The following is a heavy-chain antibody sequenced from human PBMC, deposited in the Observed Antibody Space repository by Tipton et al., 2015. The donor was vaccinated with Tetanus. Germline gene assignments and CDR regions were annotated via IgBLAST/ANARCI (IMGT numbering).Heavy chain of an antibody. D-gene: IGHD3-10*01. V-gene: IGHV4-4*07. J-gene: IGHJ4*02. CDR2: IYTSGST. CDR1: GGSISSFY. CDR3: ARSKLLWFGESLSGFDS. Sequence: TLSLTCTVSGGSISSFYWSWIRQPAGKGLEWIGRIYTSGSTDYNPSLKSRVTISVDTSKSQFSLRLTSVTAADTAVYYCARSKLLWFGESLSGFDSWGQGTLVTVSA.